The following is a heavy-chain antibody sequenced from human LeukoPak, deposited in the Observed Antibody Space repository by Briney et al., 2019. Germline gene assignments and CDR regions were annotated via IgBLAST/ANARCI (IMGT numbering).Heavy chain of an antibody. CDR2: IYSGGST. CDR1: GFTVSSNY. CDR3: SFWSGYRRGDYFDY. V-gene: IGHV3-66*01. D-gene: IGHD3-3*01. Sequence: AGGSLRLSCAASGFTVSSNYMSWVRQAPGKGLEWVSVIYSGGSTYYADSVKGRFTISRDNSKNTLYLQMNSLRAEDTAVYYCSFWSGYRRGDYFDYWGQGTLVTVSS. J-gene: IGHJ4*02.